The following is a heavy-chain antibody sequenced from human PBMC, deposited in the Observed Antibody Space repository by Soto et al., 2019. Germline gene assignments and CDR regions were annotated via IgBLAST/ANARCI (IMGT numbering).Heavy chain of an antibody. CDR2: ISYDGSNK. V-gene: IGHV3-30*18. J-gene: IGHJ4*02. CDR1: GFTFSSYG. Sequence: GGSLRLSCAASGFTFSSYGMHWVRQAPGKGLEWVAVISYDGSNKYYADSVKGRFTISRDNSKNTLYLQMNSLRAEDTAVYYCAKEWREYRGEIDYWGQGTLVTVSS. D-gene: IGHD3-16*01. CDR3: AKEWREYRGEIDY.